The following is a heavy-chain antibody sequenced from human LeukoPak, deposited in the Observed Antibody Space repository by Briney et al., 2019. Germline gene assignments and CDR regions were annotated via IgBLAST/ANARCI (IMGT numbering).Heavy chain of an antibody. V-gene: IGHV3-21*01. Sequence: GGSLRLSCAASGFTFSSYSMNWVRQAPGKGLVWVSPISSSSSDIYYADSVKGRFTISRDNAKNSLYLQMNSLRAEDTAVYYCAGRIVVVPAAITYMDVWGKRTTVTVSS. J-gene: IGHJ6*03. CDR2: ISSSSSDI. CDR1: GFTFSSYS. CDR3: AGRIVVVPAAITYMDV. D-gene: IGHD2-2*02.